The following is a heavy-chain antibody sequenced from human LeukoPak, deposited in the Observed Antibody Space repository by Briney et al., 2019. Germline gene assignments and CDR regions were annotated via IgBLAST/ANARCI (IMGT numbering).Heavy chain of an antibody. CDR3: VRAYNREAVTGPTNAPFDY. D-gene: IGHD6-19*01. CDR2: INHSDGSR. J-gene: IGHJ4*02. V-gene: IGHV1-46*01. Sequence: ASVKVSFKSSVYTFTNYYMHWVRQAPGQGLEWMGIINHSDGSRSYAQKVQGRVTMTRDTSKSTVYMELSSLRSEDTAAYYCVRAYNREAVTGPTNAPFDYWGQGTLVPVSS. CDR1: VYTFTNYY.